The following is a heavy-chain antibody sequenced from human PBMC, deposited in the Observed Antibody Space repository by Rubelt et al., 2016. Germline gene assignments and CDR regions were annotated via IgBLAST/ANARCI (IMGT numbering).Heavy chain of an antibody. J-gene: IGHJ6*02. V-gene: IGHV1-69*01. CDR2: IIPIFGTA. CDR3: ARGGGYEDTYGMDV. D-gene: IGHD3-16*01. Sequence: VKVSCKASGGTFSSYAISWVRQAPGQGLEWMGGIIPIFGTANYAQKFQGRVTITADESTSTAYMELSSLRSEDTAVYYCARGGGYEDTYGMDVWGQGTTVTVSS. CDR1: GGTFSSYA.